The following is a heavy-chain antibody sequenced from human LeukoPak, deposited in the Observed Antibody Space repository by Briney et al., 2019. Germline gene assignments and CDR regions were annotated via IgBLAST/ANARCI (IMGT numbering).Heavy chain of an antibody. CDR3: ARVSLGGVSRTHFDY. D-gene: IGHD3-16*01. CDR2: ISAYNGNT. J-gene: IGHJ4*02. V-gene: IGHV1-18*01. CDR1: GYTFTSYG. Sequence: GASVKVSCKASGYTFTSYGISWVRQAPGQGLEWMGWISAYNGNTNYAQKLQVRVTMTTDTSTSTAYMELRSLRSDDTAVYYCARVSLGGVSRTHFDYWGQGTLVTVSS.